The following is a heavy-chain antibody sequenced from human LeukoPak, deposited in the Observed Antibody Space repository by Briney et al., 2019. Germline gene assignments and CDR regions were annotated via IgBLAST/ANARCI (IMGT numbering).Heavy chain of an antibody. Sequence: PGGSLRLSCAASGFTFSSYGMHWVRQAPGKGLEWVAVISYDGSNKYYADSVKGRFTISRDNSKNTLYLQMNSLRAEDTAVYYCAKDGESGYGPSPFDYWGQGTLVTVSS. CDR1: GFTFSSYG. CDR3: AKDGESGYGPSPFDY. J-gene: IGHJ4*02. CDR2: ISYDGSNK. D-gene: IGHD5-18*01. V-gene: IGHV3-30*18.